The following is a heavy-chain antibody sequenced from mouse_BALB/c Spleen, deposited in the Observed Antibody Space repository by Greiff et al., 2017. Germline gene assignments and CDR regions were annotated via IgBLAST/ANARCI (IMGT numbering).Heavy chain of an antibody. CDR1: GFTFSDYY. CDR2: ISDGGSYT. J-gene: IGHJ1*01. CDR3: AREGYYYGNSWYFDV. Sequence: EVKLVESGGGLVKPGGSLKLSCAASGFTFSDYYMYWVRQTPEKRLEWVATISDGGSYTYYPDSVKGRFTISRDNAKNNLYLQMSSLKSEDTAMYYCAREGYYYGNSWYFDVWGAGTTVTVSS. V-gene: IGHV5-4*02. D-gene: IGHD1-1*01.